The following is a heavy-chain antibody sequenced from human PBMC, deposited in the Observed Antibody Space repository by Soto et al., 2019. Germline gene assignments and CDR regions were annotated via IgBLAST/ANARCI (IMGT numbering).Heavy chain of an antibody. V-gene: IGHV3-21*01. CDR1: GFTFTSYS. Sequence: EVQQVESGGGLVKPGGSVRLSCVASGFTFTSYSMNWVRQAPGKGLEWVSSISDGSDYIVYADSMKGRVTISRDNAKNSLFLQMNSLRGEETAVYYCSGCSGGACHKNYGMDVWGQGTTVTVSS. CDR3: SGCSGGACHKNYGMDV. J-gene: IGHJ6*02. D-gene: IGHD2-15*01. CDR2: ISDGSDYI.